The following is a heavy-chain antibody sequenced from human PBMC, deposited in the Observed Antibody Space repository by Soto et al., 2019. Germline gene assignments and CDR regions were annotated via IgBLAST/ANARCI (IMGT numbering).Heavy chain of an antibody. J-gene: IGHJ6*02. V-gene: IGHV1-18*01. Sequence: QVQLVQSGDEVKKPGASVKVSCKASGYIFVNYGIAWVRQAPRQGLEWMGWISPYTGNTHSASKVQGRLTMTTDTSTRTDYMDLGGLTSDNTAVYYCVMVDNYVTPTPQDVWGQGTTVTVSS. CDR1: GYIFVNYG. D-gene: IGHD3-16*01. CDR2: ISPYTGNT. CDR3: VMVDNYVTPTPQDV.